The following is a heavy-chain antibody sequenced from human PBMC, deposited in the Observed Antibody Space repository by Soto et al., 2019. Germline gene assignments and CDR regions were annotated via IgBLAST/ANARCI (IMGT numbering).Heavy chain of an antibody. CDR3: ARVPAGSGYYYYGMDV. V-gene: IGHV1-69*06. D-gene: IGHD3-10*01. J-gene: IGHJ6*02. Sequence: GASVKVSCKASGGTFSSYDISWVRQAPGQGLEWMGGIIPIFGTANYAQKFQGRVTITADKSTSTAYMELSSLRSEDTAVYYCARVPAGSGYYYYGMDVWGQGTTVTVSS. CDR1: GGTFSSYD. CDR2: IIPIFGTA.